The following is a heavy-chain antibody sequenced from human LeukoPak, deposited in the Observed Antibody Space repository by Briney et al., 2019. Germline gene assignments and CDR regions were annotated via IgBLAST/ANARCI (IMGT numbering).Heavy chain of an antibody. J-gene: IGHJ4*02. Sequence: GRSLGLSCAPSGFTFSSYGMQSVRQAPGKGLEWEAVIWYDGSNKYYADSVKGRFTIYRDNSKNTLYLQMNSLRAEDTAVYYCARGGIAAGGTYFDYWGQGTLVTVSS. D-gene: IGHD6-13*01. CDR1: GFTFSSYG. CDR3: ARGGIAAGGTYFDY. V-gene: IGHV3-33*01. CDR2: IWYDGSNK.